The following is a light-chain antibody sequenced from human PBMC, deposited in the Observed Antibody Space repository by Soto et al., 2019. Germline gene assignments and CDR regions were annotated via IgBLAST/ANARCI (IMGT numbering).Light chain of an antibody. CDR2: DIS. V-gene: IGLV2-14*01. J-gene: IGLJ2*01. CDR1: SSDFGDYHY. CDR3: SLYRSSNTVV. Sequence: QSALTQPASVSGSPGQSITISCTGTSSDFGDYHYVFWYQQHPGKAPTVIIYDISDRPSGVSNRISGSKSGTTASRTISGLQSEDEAEYYCSLYRSSNTVVFGGGTQLTVL.